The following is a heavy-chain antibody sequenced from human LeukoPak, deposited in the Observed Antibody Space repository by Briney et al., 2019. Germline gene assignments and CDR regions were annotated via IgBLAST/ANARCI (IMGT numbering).Heavy chain of an antibody. V-gene: IGHV4-61*02. CDR1: GGSISSGSYY. J-gene: IGHJ4*02. CDR3: ARASRHSGFDY. CDR2: IYTSGST. D-gene: IGHD2-15*01. Sequence: PSETLSLTCTVSGGSISSGSYYWSWIRQPAGKGLEWIGRIYTSGSTNYNPSLKSRVTISVDTSKSQFSLKLSSVTAADTAVYYCARASRHSGFDYWGQGTLVTVSS.